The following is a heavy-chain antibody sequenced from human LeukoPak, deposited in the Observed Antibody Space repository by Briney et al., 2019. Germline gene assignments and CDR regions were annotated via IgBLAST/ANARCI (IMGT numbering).Heavy chain of an antibody. CDR2: ISSSGSTI. J-gene: IGHJ3*02. D-gene: IGHD6-19*01. V-gene: IGHV3-48*03. CDR1: GFTFSSYE. CDR3: ARDLKQWLDDAFDI. Sequence: QPGGSLRLSCAASGFTFSSYEMNWVRQAPGKGLEWVSYISSSGSTIYYADSVEGRFTISRDNAKNSLYLQMNSLRAEDTAVYYCARDLKQWLDDAFDIWGQGTMVTVSS.